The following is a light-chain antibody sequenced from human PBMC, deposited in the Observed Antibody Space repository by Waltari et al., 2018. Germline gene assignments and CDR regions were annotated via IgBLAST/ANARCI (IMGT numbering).Light chain of an antibody. V-gene: IGLV2-8*01. CDR2: EVK. CDR1: NRDGGTYNY. J-gene: IGLJ2*01. CDR3: SSYAGSNTLV. Sequence: QSALTQPPSASGSPGQSVTIAGTGPNRDGGTYNYVSWFQQHPGRAPKLLIYEVKTRPSGVPDRFSGSKSAHRASLTVSGLQADDEAVYHCSSYAGSNTLVFGGGTKLTVL.